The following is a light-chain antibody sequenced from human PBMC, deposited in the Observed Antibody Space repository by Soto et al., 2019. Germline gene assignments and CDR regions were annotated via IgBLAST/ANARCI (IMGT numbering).Light chain of an antibody. Sequence: DIQMTQSPSSLSASVGDRVTITCRASQSISSYLNWYQQKPGKAPKLLIYAASSLQSGVPSRSSGSGSGTDFTLTISSLQPEDFATYYCQQSYSTPPKTFGQGTKVDIK. CDR3: QQSYSTPPKT. CDR2: AAS. J-gene: IGKJ1*01. CDR1: QSISSY. V-gene: IGKV1-39*01.